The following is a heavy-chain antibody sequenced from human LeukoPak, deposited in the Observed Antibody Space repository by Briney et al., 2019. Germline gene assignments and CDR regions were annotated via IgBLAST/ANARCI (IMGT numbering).Heavy chain of an antibody. J-gene: IGHJ6*03. CDR2: ISSSSSTI. V-gene: IGHV3-48*04. CDR1: GFTFSSYR. D-gene: IGHD3-16*01. Sequence: GGSLRLSCAASGFTFSSYRMNWVRQAPGKGLEWVSYISSSSSTIYYADSVKGRFTISRDNSKNSLYLQMNSLRAEDTALYYCAKDMRENYSYYMDVWGKGTTVTVSS. CDR3: AKDMRENYSYYMDV.